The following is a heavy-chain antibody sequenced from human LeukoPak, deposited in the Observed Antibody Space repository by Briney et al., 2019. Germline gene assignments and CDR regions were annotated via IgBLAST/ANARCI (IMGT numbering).Heavy chain of an antibody. CDR2: MNPNSGNT. D-gene: IGHD3-3*01. V-gene: IGHV1-8*01. Sequence: GASVKVSCKASGYTFTSYDINWVRQATGQGLEWMGWMNPNSGNTGYAQKFQGRVTMTRNTSISTAYMELSSLRSEDTAVYYCARSRLLTIFGVVIPQDAFDIWGQGTMVTVSS. CDR3: ARSRLLTIFGVVIPQDAFDI. J-gene: IGHJ3*02. CDR1: GYTFTSYD.